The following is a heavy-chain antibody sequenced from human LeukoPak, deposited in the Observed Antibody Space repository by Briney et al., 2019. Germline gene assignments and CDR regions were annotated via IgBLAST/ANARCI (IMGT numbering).Heavy chain of an antibody. CDR1: GFTFSSYE. J-gene: IGHJ6*04. V-gene: IGHV3-48*03. Sequence: GGSLRLSCAASGFTFSSYEMNWVRQAPGKGLEWVSYISSSGRTIYYADSVKGRFTIPRDNAKNSLYLQMNSLRAEDTAVYYCARVVEVWYSMDVWGKGATVTVSS. CDR2: ISSSGRTI. CDR3: ARVVEVWYSMDV. D-gene: IGHD2-21*01.